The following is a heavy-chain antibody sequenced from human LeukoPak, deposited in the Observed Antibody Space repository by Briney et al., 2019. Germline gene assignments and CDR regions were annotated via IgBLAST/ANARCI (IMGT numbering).Heavy chain of an antibody. CDR3: ARVYRLYERTYPAGYDI. V-gene: IGHV1-2*02. Sequence: GASVKVSCKASGYTYRNYYIHWVRHAPGQGLEWVGWINPQSGGTRYAPRFQGRVTMSSDTSINTAYMELRRLTSDDTAVFYCARVYRLYERTYPAGYDIWGQGTGVTVSS. CDR2: INPQSGGT. D-gene: IGHD6-25*01. J-gene: IGHJ3*02. CDR1: GYTYRNYY.